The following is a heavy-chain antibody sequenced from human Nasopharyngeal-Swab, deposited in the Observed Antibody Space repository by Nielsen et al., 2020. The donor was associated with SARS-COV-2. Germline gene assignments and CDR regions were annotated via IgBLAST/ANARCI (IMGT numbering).Heavy chain of an antibody. CDR3: ARDLWRRAARDYYYYGMDV. CDR1: GGTFSSYA. V-gene: IGHV1-69*13. Sequence: SVKVSCKASGGTFSSYAISWVRQAPGQGLEWMGGIIPIFRTANYAQKFQGRVTITADESTSTAYMELSSLRSEDTAVYYCARDLWRRAARDYYYYGMDVWGQGTTVTVSS. CDR2: IIPIFRTA. D-gene: IGHD3-3*01. J-gene: IGHJ6*02.